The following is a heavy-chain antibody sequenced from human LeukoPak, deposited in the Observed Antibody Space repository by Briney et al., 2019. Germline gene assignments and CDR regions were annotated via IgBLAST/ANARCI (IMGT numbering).Heavy chain of an antibody. D-gene: IGHD1-14*01. CDR1: GFTVITND. Sequence: GGSLRLSCAASGFTVITNDMTWVRQAPGKGVEGASVLYSDGNTKYADSVQGRFTISRDNSKNTLYLEMNSLSPDDTAVYYCARGVEPLAANTLAYWGQGTLVTVSS. CDR3: ARGVEPLAANTLAY. J-gene: IGHJ4*02. CDR2: LYSDGNT. V-gene: IGHV3-53*01.